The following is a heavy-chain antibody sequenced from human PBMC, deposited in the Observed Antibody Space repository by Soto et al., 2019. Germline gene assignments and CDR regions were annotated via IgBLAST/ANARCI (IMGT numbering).Heavy chain of an antibody. Sequence: GGSLRLSCAASGFTFSSNGMSWVRQAPGKGLEWVSAISGSGVSTYYADSVKGRFTISRDNSKNTLYLQMNSLRAEDTAVYYCAKSPGMYYYDSSGYYHYDYWGQGTLVTVSS. D-gene: IGHD3-22*01. V-gene: IGHV3-23*01. J-gene: IGHJ4*02. CDR3: AKSPGMYYYDSSGYYHYDY. CDR1: GFTFSSNG. CDR2: ISGSGVST.